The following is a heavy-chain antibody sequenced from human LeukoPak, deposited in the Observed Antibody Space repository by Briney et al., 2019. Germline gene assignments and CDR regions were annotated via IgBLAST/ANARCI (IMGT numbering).Heavy chain of an antibody. D-gene: IGHD1-26*01. V-gene: IGHV4-38-2*02. CDR2: IYHSGST. CDR1: GYSISSGHY. Sequence: SETLSLTCTVSGYSISSGHYWGWIRQPPGKGLEWIGSIYHSGSTYYNPSLKSRVTISVDTSKNQFSLRLTSVTSADTAVYYCARGRGGATRDYWGQGTLVTVSS. CDR3: ARGRGGATRDY. J-gene: IGHJ4*02.